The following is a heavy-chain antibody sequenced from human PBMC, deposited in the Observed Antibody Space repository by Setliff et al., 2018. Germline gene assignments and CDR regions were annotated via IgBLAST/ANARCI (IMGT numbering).Heavy chain of an antibody. Sequence: SETLSLTCTVSGGSISSDSGSWIRQPAGKGLEWIGRIYTSGSTNYNPSLKSRVTMSVDTSKNQFSLQLSSVIAADTAVYYCARARSPLAPQSSWFDPWGQGTLVTVSS. D-gene: IGHD3-16*02. CDR2: IYTSGST. V-gene: IGHV4-4*07. J-gene: IGHJ5*02. CDR3: ARARSPLAPQSSWFDP. CDR1: GGSISSDS.